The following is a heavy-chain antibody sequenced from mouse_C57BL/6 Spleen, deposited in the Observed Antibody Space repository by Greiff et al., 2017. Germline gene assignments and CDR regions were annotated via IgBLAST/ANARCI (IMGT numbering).Heavy chain of an antibody. CDR3: ARRGQLINSWFAY. Sequence: QVQLQQPGAELVKPGASVKLSCKASGYTFTSYWMHWVKQRPGQGLEWIGMIPPNSGSTNYNEKFKSKATLTVDKSSSTAYMQLSSLTSEDSAVYYCARRGQLINSWFAYWGQGTLVTVSA. CDR1: GYTFTSYW. CDR2: IPPNSGST. V-gene: IGHV1-64*01. J-gene: IGHJ3*01. D-gene: IGHD6-1*01.